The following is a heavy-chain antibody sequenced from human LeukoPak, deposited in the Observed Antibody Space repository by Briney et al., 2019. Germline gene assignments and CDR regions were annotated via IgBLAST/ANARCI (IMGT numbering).Heavy chain of an antibody. J-gene: IGHJ4*02. CDR1: GGSISSGGYY. CDR3: ARGGVYYDFWSGYYQKYYFDY. V-gene: IGHV4-39*07. Sequence: SETLSLTCTVSGGSISSGGYYWSWIRQPPGKGLEWIGEINHSGSTNYNPSLKSRVTISVDTSKNQFSLKLSSVTAADTAVYYCARGGVYYDFWSGYYQKYYFDYWGQGTLVTVSS. D-gene: IGHD3-3*01. CDR2: INHSGST.